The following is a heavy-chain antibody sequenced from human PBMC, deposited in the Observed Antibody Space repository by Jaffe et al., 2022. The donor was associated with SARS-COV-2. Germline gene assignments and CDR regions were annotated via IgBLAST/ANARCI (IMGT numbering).Heavy chain of an antibody. CDR2: IYHSGST. CDR3: ARAVVPLSGWYRGGAGLDF. CDR1: GGSISSDNW. Sequence: QVQLQESGPGLVKSSGTLFLTCDVSGGSISSDNWWSWVRQSPGKGLEWVGEIYHSGSTNYSPSFMSRVTMSVDKSKNQFSLNLYSVTAADTAVYFCARAVVPLSGWYRGGAGLDFWGQGILVTVSS. D-gene: IGHD6-19*01. J-gene: IGHJ4*02. V-gene: IGHV4-4*02.